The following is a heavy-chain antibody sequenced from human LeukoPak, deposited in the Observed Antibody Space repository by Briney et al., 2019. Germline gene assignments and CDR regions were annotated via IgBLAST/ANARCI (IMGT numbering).Heavy chain of an antibody. V-gene: IGHV1-2*02. J-gene: IGHJ4*02. Sequence: ASVKVSCKASGYTFISYGISWVRQAPGQGLEWMGWINPNTGGTNYAQKFKGRVLMTRDTSISTAYLELSSLKSDDTAVYYCARVGYCSRGVCYNYDYWGQGTQVTVSS. CDR3: ARVGYCSRGVCYNYDY. D-gene: IGHD2-8*01. CDR2: INPNTGGT. CDR1: GYTFISYG.